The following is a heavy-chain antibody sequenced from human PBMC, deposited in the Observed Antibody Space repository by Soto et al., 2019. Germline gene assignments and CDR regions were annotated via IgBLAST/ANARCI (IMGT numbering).Heavy chain of an antibody. CDR3: ATPVSHTHFDY. D-gene: IGHD2-2*02. J-gene: IGHJ4*02. V-gene: IGHV3-48*03. CDR2: INSRSGSII. Sequence: EVQLVESGGGLVQPGGSLRLSCSASGFSFRSYEMNWVRQAPGRGLEWIAYINSRSGSIIYYADSVKGRFTISRDNDKNSLYLQMNSLRVEDTAVYYCATPVSHTHFDYWGQGTLVTVSS. CDR1: GFSFRSYE.